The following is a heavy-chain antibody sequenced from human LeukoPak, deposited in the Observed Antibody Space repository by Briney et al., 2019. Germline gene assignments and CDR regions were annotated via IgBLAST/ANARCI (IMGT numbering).Heavy chain of an antibody. D-gene: IGHD4-23*01. V-gene: IGHV4-34*01. CDR1: GGSISSYY. CDR3: ARGVGSGKGYYYYYMDV. J-gene: IGHJ6*03. Sequence: SETLSLTCTVSGGSISSYYWSWIRQPPGKGLEWIGEINHSGSTNYNPSLKSRVTISVDTSKNQFSLKLSSVTAADTAVYYCARGVGSGKGYYYYYMDVWGKGTTVTVSS. CDR2: INHSGST.